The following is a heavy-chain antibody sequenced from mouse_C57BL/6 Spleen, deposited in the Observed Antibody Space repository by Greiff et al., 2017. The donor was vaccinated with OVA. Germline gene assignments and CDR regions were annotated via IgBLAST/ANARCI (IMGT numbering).Heavy chain of an antibody. CDR3: ARGGHLRSSGFAY. V-gene: IGHV1-64*01. CDR2: IHPNSGST. CDR1: GYTFTSYW. D-gene: IGHD3-2*02. Sequence: QVQLQQPGAELVKPGASVKLSCKASGYTFTSYWMHWVKQRPGQGLEWIGMIHPNSGSTNYNEKFKSKATLTVDKSASTAYMQLSSLTSEDSAVYYCARGGHLRSSGFAYWGQGTLVTVSA. J-gene: IGHJ3*01.